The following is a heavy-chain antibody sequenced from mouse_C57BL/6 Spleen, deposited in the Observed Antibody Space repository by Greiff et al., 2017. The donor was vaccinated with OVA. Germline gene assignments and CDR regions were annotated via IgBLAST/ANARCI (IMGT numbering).Heavy chain of an antibody. CDR2: INPYNGGT. CDR3: ARGQLRLDYAMDY. J-gene: IGHJ4*01. CDR1: GYTFTDYY. D-gene: IGHD3-2*02. V-gene: IGHV1-19*01. Sequence: VQLKQSGPVLVKPGASVKMSCKASGYTFTDYYMNWVKQSHGKSLEWIGVINPYNGGTSYNQKFKGKATLNVDKSSSTAYMELNSLTSDDSAVYYCARGQLRLDYAMDYWGQGTSVTVSS.